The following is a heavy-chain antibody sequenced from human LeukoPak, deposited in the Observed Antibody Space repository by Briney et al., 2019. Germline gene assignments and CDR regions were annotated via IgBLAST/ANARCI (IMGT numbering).Heavy chain of an antibody. V-gene: IGHV3-23*01. Sequence: PGGSLRLSCAASGFTFSSYAMSWVRQAPGKGLEWVSAISGSGGSTYYADSVKGRFTISRDNAKNSLYLQMNSLRAEDTAVYYCARLKGIGTFDYWGQGTLVTVSS. J-gene: IGHJ4*02. CDR1: GFTFSSYA. D-gene: IGHD1-26*01. CDR3: ARLKGIGTFDY. CDR2: ISGSGGST.